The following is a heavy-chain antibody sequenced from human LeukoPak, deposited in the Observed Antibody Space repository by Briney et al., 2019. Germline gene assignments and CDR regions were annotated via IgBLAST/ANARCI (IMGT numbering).Heavy chain of an antibody. Sequence: SETLSLTCAVYGGSFSGYYWSWIRQPPGKGLEWIGEINHSGSTNYNPSLKSRVTISVDTSKNQFSLKLSSVTAADTAVYYCASHYYDSSGYYYPWYFDLWGRGTLVTVSS. V-gene: IGHV4-34*01. CDR3: ASHYYDSSGYYYPWYFDL. CDR1: GGSFSGYY. J-gene: IGHJ2*01. CDR2: INHSGST. D-gene: IGHD3-22*01.